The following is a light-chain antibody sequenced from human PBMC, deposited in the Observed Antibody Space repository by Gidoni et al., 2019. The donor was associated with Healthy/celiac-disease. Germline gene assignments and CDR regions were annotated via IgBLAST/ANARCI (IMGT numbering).Light chain of an antibody. CDR1: QRVSSY. V-gene: IGKV3-11*01. CDR2: DAS. Sequence: VFTHSPATLSLSPGERATHSCRTSQRVSSYLSWYQQKPGQAPRLLIYDASNRATGSAARFSGSGSGTDFTLTISSLEPEDVAVYYCQQRSNWPPLTFGGGTKVEIK. CDR3: QQRSNWPPLT. J-gene: IGKJ4*01.